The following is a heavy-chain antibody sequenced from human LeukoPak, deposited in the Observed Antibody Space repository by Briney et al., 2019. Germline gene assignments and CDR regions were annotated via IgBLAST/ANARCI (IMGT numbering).Heavy chain of an antibody. D-gene: IGHD6-19*01. CDR1: GFTFSNYA. V-gene: IGHV3-30*04. Sequence: PGGSLRLSCAASGFTFSNYALHWVRQAPGKGLEWVAVISFDGINKYYADSVKGRFTISRDNSKNTVYLQMNSLRGEDTAVYYCAAGSGWKPYYYYYMDVWGKGTTVTVSS. CDR3: AAGSGWKPYYYYYMDV. CDR2: ISFDGINK. J-gene: IGHJ6*03.